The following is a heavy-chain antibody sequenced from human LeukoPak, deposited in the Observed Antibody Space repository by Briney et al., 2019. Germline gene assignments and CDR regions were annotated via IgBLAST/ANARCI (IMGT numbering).Heavy chain of an antibody. CDR1: GGTFSSYA. CDR3: AREGCSSTSCYENYYYYMDV. CDR2: IIPILGIA. J-gene: IGHJ6*03. V-gene: IGHV1-69*04. Sequence: EASVKVSCKASGGTFSSYAISWVRQAPGQGLEWMGRIIPILGIANYAQKFQGRVTITTDESTSTAYMELRSLRSDDTAVYYCAREGCSSTSCYENYYYYMDVWGKGTTVTVSS. D-gene: IGHD2-2*01.